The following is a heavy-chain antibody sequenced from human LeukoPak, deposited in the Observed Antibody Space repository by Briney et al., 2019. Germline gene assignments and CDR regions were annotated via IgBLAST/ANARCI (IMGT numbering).Heavy chain of an antibody. CDR2: INHSGST. V-gene: IGHV4-34*01. D-gene: IGHD6-13*01. Sequence: SETLSLTCAVYGRSFSGYYWSCIRQPPGKGLEWIGEINHSGSTNYNPSLKSRVTISVDTSKNQFSLKLSSVTAADTAVYYCARGYSSSFLGRDWFDPWGQGTLVTVSS. CDR3: ARGYSSSFLGRDWFDP. CDR1: GRSFSGYY. J-gene: IGHJ5*02.